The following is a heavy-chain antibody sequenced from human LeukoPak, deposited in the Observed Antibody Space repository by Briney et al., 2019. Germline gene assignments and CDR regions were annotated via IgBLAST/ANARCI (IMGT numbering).Heavy chain of an antibody. Sequence: GGSLRLSCAASGFTFSSYSMNWVRQAPGKGLEWVSSISSSSSYIYYADSVKGRFTISRDNAKSSLYLQMNSLRAEDAAVYYCAREGYYYDSSGYYHTDLFDYWGQGTLVTVSS. D-gene: IGHD3-22*01. CDR3: AREGYYYDSSGYYHTDLFDY. J-gene: IGHJ4*02. V-gene: IGHV3-21*01. CDR2: ISSSSSYI. CDR1: GFTFSSYS.